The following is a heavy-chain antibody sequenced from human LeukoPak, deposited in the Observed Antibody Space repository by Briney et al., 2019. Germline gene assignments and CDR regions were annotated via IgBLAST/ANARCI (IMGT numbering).Heavy chain of an antibody. CDR3: ARDDLAYCGGDCYSHFDY. CDR1: GGTFSSYA. J-gene: IGHJ4*02. Sequence: GASVKASCKASGGTFSSYAISWVRQAPGQGLEWMGGIIPIFGTANYAQKFQGRVTITADESTSTAYMELSSLRSEDTAVYYCARDDLAYCGGDCYSHFDYWGQGTLVTVSS. V-gene: IGHV1-69*13. D-gene: IGHD2-21*02. CDR2: IIPIFGTA.